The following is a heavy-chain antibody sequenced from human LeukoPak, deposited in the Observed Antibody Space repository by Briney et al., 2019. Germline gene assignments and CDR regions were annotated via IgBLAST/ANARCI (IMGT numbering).Heavy chain of an antibody. CDR3: ARGLTPAYFDY. Sequence: PSETLSLTCTVSGGSISSSSYYWGWIRQPPGKGLEWIGNIYYSGSTHYNPSLKSRVTISVDTSKNQFSLKLSSVTAADTAVYYCARGLTPAYFDYWGQGTLVTVSS. V-gene: IGHV4-39*07. D-gene: IGHD2-15*01. CDR2: IYYSGST. CDR1: GGSISSSSYY. J-gene: IGHJ4*02.